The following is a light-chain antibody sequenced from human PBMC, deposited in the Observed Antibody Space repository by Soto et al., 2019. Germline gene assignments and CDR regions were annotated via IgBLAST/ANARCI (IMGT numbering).Light chain of an antibody. J-gene: IGLJ1*01. CDR3: GSYTTSSTYV. CDR2: DVS. CDR1: SSDVGGYNY. V-gene: IGLV2-14*03. Sequence: QSALTQPASVSWSPGQSITVSCTGTSSDVGGYNYVSCYQQHPGKAPKLMIYDVSNRPSGVSNRFSGFKSGNTASLTISGLHAEDEADYYCGSYTTSSTYVFGTGTKVTVL.